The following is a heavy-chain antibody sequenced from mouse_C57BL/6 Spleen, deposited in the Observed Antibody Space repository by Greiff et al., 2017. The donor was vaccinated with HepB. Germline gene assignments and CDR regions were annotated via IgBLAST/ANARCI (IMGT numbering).Heavy chain of an antibody. J-gene: IGHJ3*01. V-gene: IGHV3-1*01. D-gene: IGHD2-3*01. CDR3: ARSYDGYGFAY. Sequence: DVQLQESGPGMVKPSQSLSLTCTVTGYSITSGYDWHWIRHFPGNKLEWMGYISYSGSTNYNPSLKSRISITHDTSKNHFFLKLNSVTTEDTATYYCARSYDGYGFAYWGQGTLVTVSA. CDR1: GYSITSGYD. CDR2: ISYSGST.